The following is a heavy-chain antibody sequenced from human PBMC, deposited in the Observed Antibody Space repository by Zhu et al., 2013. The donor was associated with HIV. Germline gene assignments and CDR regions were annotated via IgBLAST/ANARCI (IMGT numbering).Heavy chain of an antibody. D-gene: IGHD3-22*01. J-gene: IGHJ6*03. Sequence: QVQLQESGPGLVKPSGTLSLTCAVSGGSISSSNWWSWVRQPPGKGLEWIGEIYHSGSTNYNPSLKSRVTISVDKSKNQFSLKLSSVTAADTAVYYCARGVDSSGYYSDYYYYYMDVWGKGTTVTVSS. V-gene: IGHV4-4*02. CDR3: ARGVDSSGYYSDYYYYYMDV. CDR1: GGSISSSNW. CDR2: IYHSGST.